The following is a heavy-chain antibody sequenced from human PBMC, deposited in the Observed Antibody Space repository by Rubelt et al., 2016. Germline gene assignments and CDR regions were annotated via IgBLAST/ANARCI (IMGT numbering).Heavy chain of an antibody. D-gene: IGHD4-17*01. CDR3: ARDYGDLYYFDY. Sequence: YYAESVKGRFTISRDNSKNTLYLQMNSLRAEDTAVYYCARDYGDLYYFDYWGQGTLVTVSS. J-gene: IGHJ4*02. V-gene: IGHV3-30*07.